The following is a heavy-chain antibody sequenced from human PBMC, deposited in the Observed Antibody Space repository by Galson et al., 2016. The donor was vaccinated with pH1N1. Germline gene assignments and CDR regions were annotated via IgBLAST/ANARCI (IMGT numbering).Heavy chain of an antibody. V-gene: IGHV3-30-3*01. J-gene: IGHJ3*01. CDR3: ARDYYYHSSDSDAYDF. D-gene: IGHD3-22*01. CDR1: GFTFSTFA. Sequence: SLRLSCAASGFTFSTFAMRWVRQAPGEGLEWVAVISSSGDNRFYADSVKGRFTITRDNAKNSVFLEMNSLGAWDTAVYYCARDYYYHSSDSDAYDFWGHGTMVTVSS. CDR2: ISSSGDNR.